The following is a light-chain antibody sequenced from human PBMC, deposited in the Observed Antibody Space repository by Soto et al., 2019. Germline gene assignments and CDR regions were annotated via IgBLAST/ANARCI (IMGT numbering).Light chain of an antibody. CDR1: QSLSSTY. Sequence: EIVLTQSPGTLSLSPGERATLSCRASQSLSSTYLAWYQQKPGQAPRLLIYGASNRATGIPDRFSGSRSGTDFTLTINSLEPEDFAAYYCQQYGSSPQTFGQGTKVEIK. CDR2: GAS. J-gene: IGKJ1*01. CDR3: QQYGSSPQT. V-gene: IGKV3-20*01.